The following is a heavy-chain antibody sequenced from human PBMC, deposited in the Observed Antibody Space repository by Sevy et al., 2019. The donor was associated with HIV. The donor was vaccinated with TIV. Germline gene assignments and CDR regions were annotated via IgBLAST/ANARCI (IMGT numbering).Heavy chain of an antibody. CDR2: IKPDSGDT. CDR3: ARAGARGVFGVILDKSYYYMDV. V-gene: IGHV1-2*02. J-gene: IGHJ6*03. CDR1: GYIFTGYY. Sequence: ASVKVSCKASGYIFTGYYIHWVRQAPGQGLEWMGYIKPDSGDTNYAQRFHGRVTMTRDTSIKTAYMELSRLTFDDTAVYFCARAGARGVFGVILDKSYYYMDVWGEGTTVTVSS. D-gene: IGHD3-3*01.